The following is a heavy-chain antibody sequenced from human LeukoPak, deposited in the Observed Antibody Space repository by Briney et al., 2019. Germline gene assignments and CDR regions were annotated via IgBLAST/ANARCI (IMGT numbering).Heavy chain of an antibody. Sequence: GGSLRLSCAASGFTFSSYSMNWVRQAPGKGLEWVSSISSSSSYIYYADSVKGRFTISRDNAKNSLYLQMNSLRDEDTAVYYCARDLNGDYPEDSLDIWGQGTMVTVS. CDR2: ISSSSSYI. CDR3: ARDLNGDYPEDSLDI. V-gene: IGHV3-21*01. D-gene: IGHD4-17*01. CDR1: GFTFSSYS. J-gene: IGHJ3*02.